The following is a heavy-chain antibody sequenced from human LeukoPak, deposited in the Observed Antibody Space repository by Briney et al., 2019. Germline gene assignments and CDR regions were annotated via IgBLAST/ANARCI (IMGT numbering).Heavy chain of an antibody. CDR1: GFTFSSYA. Sequence: GGSLRLSCAASGFTFSSYAMNWVRRAPGKGLDWVSAISGSGGSTDYTDSVKRRFTISRDNSNNTLYLQMNSLRAEDTAVYFCAKGSGYGSGWYYFDYWGRGTLVTVSS. V-gene: IGHV3-23*01. CDR2: ISGSGGST. CDR3: AKGSGYGSGWYYFDY. J-gene: IGHJ4*02. D-gene: IGHD6-19*01.